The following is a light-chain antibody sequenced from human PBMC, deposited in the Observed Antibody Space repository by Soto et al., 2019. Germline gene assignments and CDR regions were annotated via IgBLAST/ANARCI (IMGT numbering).Light chain of an antibody. J-gene: IGKJ2*01. CDR1: QSISNY. CDR3: QQSYSTPYT. Sequence: DIQMTQSPSSLSASVGDRVTITCRATQSISNYLTWYQQKPGKAPKLLMYAASSLQSGVPARFSGSGSGTDFTLTIISLQPEDFATYYCQQSYSTPYTFGQGTKLEIK. V-gene: IGKV1-39*01. CDR2: AAS.